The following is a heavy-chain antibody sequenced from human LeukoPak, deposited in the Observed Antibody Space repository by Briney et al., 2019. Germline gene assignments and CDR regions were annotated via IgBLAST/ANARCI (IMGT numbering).Heavy chain of an antibody. CDR3: ARDFGGRRDYVNLRAFDI. D-gene: IGHD4-17*01. J-gene: IGHJ3*02. Sequence: GGSLRLSCAASGFTFSSYSMNWVRQAPGKGLEWVSSINSSSGYIYYADSVKGRFTISRDNAKNSLYLQMNSLRAEDTAVYYCARDFGGRRDYVNLRAFDIWGQGTMVTVSS. V-gene: IGHV3-21*01. CDR1: GFTFSSYS. CDR2: INSSSGYI.